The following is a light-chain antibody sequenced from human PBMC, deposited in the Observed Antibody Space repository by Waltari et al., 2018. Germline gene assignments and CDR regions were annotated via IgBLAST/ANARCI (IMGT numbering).Light chain of an antibody. Sequence: EIVMTQSPATLSVSPGERVTLSCRASQRVLNNVAWYQPKPGQAPTLLFYGASIRAAGVPARFGGSGSGTEFSLTISSLQSEDFAVYHCRQYKNRPPWTFGQGTKVEIK. J-gene: IGKJ1*01. CDR2: GAS. V-gene: IGKV3-15*01. CDR3: RQYKNRPPWT. CDR1: QRVLNN.